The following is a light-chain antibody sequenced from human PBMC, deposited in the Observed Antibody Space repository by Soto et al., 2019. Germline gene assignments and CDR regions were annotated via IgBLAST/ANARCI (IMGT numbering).Light chain of an antibody. V-gene: IGLV2-23*02. CDR1: SSDVGTFNL. CDR3: FSYAVSSVYV. J-gene: IGLJ1*01. Sequence: QSALTQVASVSGSPGQSITISCTGTSSDVGTFNLVSWYQQHPGKAPRLMIYEVIKRPSGVSNRFSASKSGNTASLTISGLQAEDEADYYCFSYAVSSVYVFGTGTKVTVL. CDR2: EVI.